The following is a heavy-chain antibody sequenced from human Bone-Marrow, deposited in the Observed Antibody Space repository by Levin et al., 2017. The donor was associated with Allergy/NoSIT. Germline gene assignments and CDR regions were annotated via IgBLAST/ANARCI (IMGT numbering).Heavy chain of an antibody. D-gene: IGHD2-15*01. V-gene: IGHV3-23*01. Sequence: GESLKISCAASGFTFSSYAMSWVRQAPGKGLEWVSAISGSGGSTYYADSVKGRFTISRDNSKNTLYLQMNSLRAEDTAVYYCAKDFRPTDCSGGSCYEWNEEEYFDYWGQGTLVTVSS. J-gene: IGHJ4*02. CDR2: ISGSGGST. CDR3: AKDFRPTDCSGGSCYEWNEEEYFDY. CDR1: GFTFSSYA.